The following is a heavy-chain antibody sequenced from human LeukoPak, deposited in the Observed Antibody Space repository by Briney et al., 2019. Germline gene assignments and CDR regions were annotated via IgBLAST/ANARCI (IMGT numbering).Heavy chain of an antibody. Sequence: PSETLSLTCTVSGGSISGSGYDWVWIRQPPGKGQEWFATIYYTGSTYYNPSLKSRVTISVDTSKNQFSLRLNSVTAADTAMYSCAREYASYGDHFDYWGQGTLVTVSS. CDR2: IYYTGST. J-gene: IGHJ4*02. D-gene: IGHD4-17*01. CDR1: GGSISGSGYD. CDR3: AREYASYGDHFDY. V-gene: IGHV4-39*07.